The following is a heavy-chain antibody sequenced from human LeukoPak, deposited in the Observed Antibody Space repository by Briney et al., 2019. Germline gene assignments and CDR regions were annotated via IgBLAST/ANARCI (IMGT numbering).Heavy chain of an antibody. CDR2: INHSGST. Sequence: SETPSPTCAVSGGSISSGGYSRGSIRHPPGKGLDWIGEINHSGSTNYNPSLKSRVTISVDTSKNQFSLKLSSVTAADTAVYYCARALVVPAASTPYYYGMDVWGQGTTVTVSS. V-gene: IGHV4-30-2*01. CDR3: ARALVVPAASTPYYYGMDV. D-gene: IGHD2-2*01. J-gene: IGHJ6*02. CDR1: GGSISSGGYS.